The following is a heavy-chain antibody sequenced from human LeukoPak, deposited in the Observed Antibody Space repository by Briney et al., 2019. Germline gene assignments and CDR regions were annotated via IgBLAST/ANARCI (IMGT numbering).Heavy chain of an antibody. Sequence: KPSETLSLTCAVYGGSFSGYYWSWIRQPPGKGLEWIGEINHSGSTNYNPSLKSRVTISVDTSKNQFSLKLSSVTAADTAEYYCARGRGRYYDILTARNWFDPWGQGTLVTVSS. CDR3: ARGRGRYYDILTARNWFDP. D-gene: IGHD3-9*01. CDR2: INHSGST. J-gene: IGHJ5*02. CDR1: GGSFSGYY. V-gene: IGHV4-34*01.